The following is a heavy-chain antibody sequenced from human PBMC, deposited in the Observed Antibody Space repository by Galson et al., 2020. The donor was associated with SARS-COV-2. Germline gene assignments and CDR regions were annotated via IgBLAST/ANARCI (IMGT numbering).Heavy chain of an antibody. D-gene: IGHD2-21*01. CDR3: AAFALSIPHP. CDR1: GFTFFSSA. CDR2: IVVGSSKI. Sequence: SVKVSCKASGFTFFSSAIQWVRQARGQRLEWIGWIVVGSSKINYAQKFQERVTITRDMSTSTTYMELSGLSSEDTAVYYCAAFALSIPHPWGQGTLVIVSS. V-gene: IGHV1-58*02. J-gene: IGHJ5*02.